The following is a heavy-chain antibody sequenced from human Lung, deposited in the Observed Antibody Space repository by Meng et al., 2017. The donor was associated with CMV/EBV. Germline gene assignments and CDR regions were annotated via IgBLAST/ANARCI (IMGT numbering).Heavy chain of an antibody. Sequence: SXXVSCKAPGGTFDNYAISWVRQAPGQGLEWMGGINPILSMATYPQRFQGRVTITADKSTTTAYMELSSLRSEDTALYYCARDFKTRRGIFGTVSGGYYGMDSWGQGNXVTGYS. CDR2: INPILSMA. CDR1: GGTFDNYA. D-gene: IGHD3-3*01. V-gene: IGHV1-69*10. CDR3: ARDFKTRRGIFGTVSGGYYGMDS. J-gene: IGHJ6*01.